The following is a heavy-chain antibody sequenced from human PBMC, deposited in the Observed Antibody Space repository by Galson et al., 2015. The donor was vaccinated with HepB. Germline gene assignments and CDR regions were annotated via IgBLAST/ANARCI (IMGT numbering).Heavy chain of an antibody. Sequence: SVKVSCKASGGTFSTHAISWVRQAPGQGLEWMGGIIPIFGPANYAQKFQGRVTITADKYTSTAYMELSSLRSEDTAVYYCARGWGDSGDYISYGMDVWGQGTTVSVSS. CDR2: IIPIFGPA. J-gene: IGHJ6*02. D-gene: IGHD4-17*01. CDR3: ARGWGDSGDYISYGMDV. V-gene: IGHV1-69*06. CDR1: GGTFSTHA.